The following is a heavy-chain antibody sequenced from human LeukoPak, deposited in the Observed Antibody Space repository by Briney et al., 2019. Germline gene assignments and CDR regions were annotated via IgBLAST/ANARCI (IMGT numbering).Heavy chain of an antibody. J-gene: IGHJ5*02. V-gene: IGHV4-30-2*01. CDR3: ARAIVVVVAATWFDP. CDR1: GGSISRGGYS. CDR2: IYHSGST. Sequence: SETLSLTCVVSGGSISRGGYSWSWIRQPPGKGLEWIGYIYHSGSTYYNPSLKSRVTISVDRSKNQFSLKLSSVTAADTAVYYCARAIVVVVAATWFDPWGQGTLVTVSS. D-gene: IGHD2-15*01.